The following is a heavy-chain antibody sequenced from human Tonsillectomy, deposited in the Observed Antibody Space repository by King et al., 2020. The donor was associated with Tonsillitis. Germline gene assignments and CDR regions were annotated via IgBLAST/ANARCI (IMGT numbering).Heavy chain of an antibody. V-gene: IGHV3-21*01. Sequence: VQLVESGGGLVKPGGSLRLSCAASGFTFSSYSMNWVRQAPGKGLEWVSSISSSSSYIYYADSMKGRFTISRDNAKNSLYLQMNSLRAEDTAVYYCARAPGVSAYTHFDCWGQGTLVTVSS. D-gene: IGHD2-21*01. CDR2: ISSSSSYI. CDR3: ARAPGVSAYTHFDC. CDR1: GFTFSSYS. J-gene: IGHJ4*02.